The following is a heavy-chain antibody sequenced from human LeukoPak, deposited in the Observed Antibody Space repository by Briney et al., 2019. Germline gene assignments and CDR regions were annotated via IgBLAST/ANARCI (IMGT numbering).Heavy chain of an antibody. J-gene: IGHJ5*02. V-gene: IGHV1-18*01. D-gene: IGHD3-9*01. CDR3: ARDILTGYNWFDP. CDR2: ISTDSGYT. Sequence: ASVKVSCMASGYTFTTYGISWVRQAPGQGLEWMGRISTDSGYTNYAQKLQGRVTMTTDTSTSTVYMVLRTLRSDDTAVYYCARDILTGYNWFDPWGQGTLVTVSS. CDR1: GYTFTTYG.